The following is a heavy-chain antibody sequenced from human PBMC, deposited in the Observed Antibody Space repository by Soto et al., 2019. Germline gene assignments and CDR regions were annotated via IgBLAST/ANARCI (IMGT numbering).Heavy chain of an antibody. Sequence: GSLRLSCAASGFTFSSYAMSWVRQAPGKGLEWVSAISGSGGSTYYADSVKGRFTISRDNSKNTLYLQMNSLRAEDTAVYYCAKIPRLRLMIAVAGRLDYYFDYWGQGTLVTVSS. D-gene: IGHD6-19*01. CDR1: GFTFSSYA. V-gene: IGHV3-23*01. CDR2: ISGSGGST. CDR3: AKIPRLRLMIAVAGRLDYYFDY. J-gene: IGHJ4*02.